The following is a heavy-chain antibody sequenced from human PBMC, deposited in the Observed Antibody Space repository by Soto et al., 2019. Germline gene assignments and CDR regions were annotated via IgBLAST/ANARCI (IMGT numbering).Heavy chain of an antibody. Sequence: ASVKVSCKASGYTFTSYDINWVRQATGQGLEWMGWMNPNSGNTGYAQKFQGRVTMTRNTSISTAYMELSSLRSEDTAVYYCARRDCTNGVCSQDDAFDIWGQGTMVTVSS. CDR3: ARRDCTNGVCSQDDAFDI. V-gene: IGHV1-8*01. J-gene: IGHJ3*02. CDR2: MNPNSGNT. D-gene: IGHD2-8*01. CDR1: GYTFTSYD.